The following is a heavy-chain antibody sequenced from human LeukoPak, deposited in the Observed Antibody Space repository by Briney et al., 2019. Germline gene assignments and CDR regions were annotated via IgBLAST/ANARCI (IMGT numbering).Heavy chain of an antibody. CDR1: GGSFSGYY. Sequence: PSETLSLTCAVYGGSFSGYYWSWIRQPPGKGLEWIGEINHSGSTNYNPSLKSRVTISVDTSKNQFSLKLSSVTAADTAVYYCARGRMAALGGGDLNLDYWGQGTLVTVSS. CDR2: INHSGST. V-gene: IGHV4-34*01. CDR3: ARGRMAALGGGDLNLDY. J-gene: IGHJ4*02. D-gene: IGHD6-6*01.